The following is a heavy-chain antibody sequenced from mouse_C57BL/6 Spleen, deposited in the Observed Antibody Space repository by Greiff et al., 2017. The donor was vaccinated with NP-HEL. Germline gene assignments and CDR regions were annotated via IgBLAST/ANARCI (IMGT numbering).Heavy chain of an antibody. Sequence: QVQLQQSGAELVKPGASVKLSCKASGYTFTSYWMHWVKQRPGQGLEWIGMIHPNSGSTNYNEKFKSKATLTVDKSSSTAYMQLSSLTSEDSAVYYCGVFYYDYLYAMDYWGQGTSVTVSS. V-gene: IGHV1-64*01. CDR1: GYTFTSYW. CDR2: IHPNSGST. J-gene: IGHJ4*01. CDR3: GVFYYDYLYAMDY. D-gene: IGHD2-4*01.